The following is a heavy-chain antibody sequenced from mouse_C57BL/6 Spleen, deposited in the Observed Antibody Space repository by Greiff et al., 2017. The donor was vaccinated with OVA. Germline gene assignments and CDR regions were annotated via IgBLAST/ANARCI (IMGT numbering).Heavy chain of an antibody. CDR1: GYTFTSYW. D-gene: IGHD1-1*01. J-gene: IGHJ4*01. V-gene: IGHV1-53*01. Sequence: VKLQQPGPELVKPGASVKLSCKASGYTFTSYWMHGVKQRPGQGLEWIGNINPSNCGNNYNEKFKSKAPLTVDKSSSTAYMQLSSLTSEDSAVYYCARPITTVVAANYAMDYWGQGTSVTVSS. CDR2: INPSNCGN. CDR3: ARPITTVVAANYAMDY.